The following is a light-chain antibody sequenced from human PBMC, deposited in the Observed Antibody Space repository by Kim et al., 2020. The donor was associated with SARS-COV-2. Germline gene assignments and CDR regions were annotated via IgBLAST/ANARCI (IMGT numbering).Light chain of an antibody. Sequence: VSPGQTASITCSGYKLGDNYACWYQQKPGQSPVLGIYQDSKRPAGIPGRFSGSTSGNTATLTISGTQAMDEADYYCQAWDSSTYVFGTGTKVTVL. CDR2: QDS. CDR3: QAWDSSTYV. J-gene: IGLJ1*01. V-gene: IGLV3-1*01. CDR1: KLGDNY.